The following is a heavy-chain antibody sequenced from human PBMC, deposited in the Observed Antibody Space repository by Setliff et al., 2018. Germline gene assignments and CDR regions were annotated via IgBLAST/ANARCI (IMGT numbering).Heavy chain of an antibody. CDR1: GFIFSTYG. J-gene: IGHJ4*02. Sequence: GGSLRLSCAASGFIFSTYGLNWVRQAPGKGLEWVANIKQDGSVKNYADSVKGRFSISRDSTKNSLYLQMNSLRAEDTAVYYCAKDWNPSTYWYTDYLDSWGPGTLVTVSS. CDR2: IKQDGSVK. V-gene: IGHV3-7*01. CDR3: AKDWNPSTYWYTDYLDS. D-gene: IGHD2-2*01.